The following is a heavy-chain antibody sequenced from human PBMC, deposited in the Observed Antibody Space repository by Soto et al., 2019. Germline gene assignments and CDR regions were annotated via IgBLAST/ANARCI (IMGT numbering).Heavy chain of an antibody. Sequence: SETLSLTCTVSGGSISSSGYYWGWIRQPPGKGLEWIGSIYYSGSTYYNPSLKSRVTISVDTSKNQFSLKLSSVTAADTAVYYCAINRRGYSGYYFNYIWGSYRYGSRAFDIWGQGTMVTVSS. CDR1: GGSISSSGYY. D-gene: IGHD3-16*02. V-gene: IGHV4-39*01. CDR2: IYYSGST. J-gene: IGHJ3*02. CDR3: AINRRGYSGYYFNYIWGSYRYGSRAFDI.